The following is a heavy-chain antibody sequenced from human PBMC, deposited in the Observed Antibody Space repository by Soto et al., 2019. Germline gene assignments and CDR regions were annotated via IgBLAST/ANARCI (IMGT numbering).Heavy chain of an antibody. CDR1: GYTFTDYY. CDR3: ARGNYDYSVYNYYYHMDI. J-gene: IGHJ6*02. D-gene: IGHD4-4*01. Sequence: ASVKVSCKPSGYTFTDYYIHWVRLAPGQGLEWMGWINPNTGCTSAAQRFQGRVTMTRDTSISTTYMELSRLTSDDTAVYFCARGNYDYSVYNYYYHMDIWGQGTTVTVSS. V-gene: IGHV1-2*02. CDR2: INPNTGCT.